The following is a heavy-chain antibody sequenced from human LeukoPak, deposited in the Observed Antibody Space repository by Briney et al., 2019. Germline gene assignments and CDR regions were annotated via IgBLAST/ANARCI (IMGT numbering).Heavy chain of an antibody. Sequence: GGPLRLSCAACGFTLRSYSMNWLPEAPGKALEGCSSISSSSSYIYYAAPVKGRFTISRDTAKNSLYLQMNSLRAEDTAVYYCASVAVGDTTRAPTFDYWGQGTLVTVSS. J-gene: IGHJ4*02. CDR2: ISSSSSYI. D-gene: IGHD1-26*01. CDR1: GFTLRSYS. V-gene: IGHV3-21*01. CDR3: ASVAVGDTTRAPTFDY.